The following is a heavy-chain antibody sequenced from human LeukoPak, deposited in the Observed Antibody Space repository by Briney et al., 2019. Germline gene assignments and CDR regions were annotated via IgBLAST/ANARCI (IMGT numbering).Heavy chain of an antibody. Sequence: SETLSLTCAVSGGSITGSSWSWIRQPAGKGLEWVGRMYTSGSTNYNPSSKSRVTMSVDTSQNQLSLRLSSVTAADTAVYYCARGPSTSWPNWFDPWGQGTLVTVSS. J-gene: IGHJ5*02. CDR1: GGSITGSS. D-gene: IGHD6-13*01. CDR3: ARGPSTSWPNWFDP. CDR2: MYTSGST. V-gene: IGHV4-4*07.